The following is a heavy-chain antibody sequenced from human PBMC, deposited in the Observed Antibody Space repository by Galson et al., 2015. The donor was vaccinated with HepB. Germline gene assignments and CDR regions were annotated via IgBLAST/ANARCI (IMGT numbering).Heavy chain of an antibody. Sequence: SLRLSCAASGFTFSTYWMSWVRQTPGKGLEWMANIRPDGSDKYYVDSVKGRFTTSRDNAKNSLYLQMNSLRAEDTAVYYCAKGGHLDYWGQGTLVTVSS. CDR1: GFTFSTYW. CDR2: IRPDGSDK. J-gene: IGHJ4*02. V-gene: IGHV3-7*03. D-gene: IGHD3-16*01. CDR3: AKGGHLDY.